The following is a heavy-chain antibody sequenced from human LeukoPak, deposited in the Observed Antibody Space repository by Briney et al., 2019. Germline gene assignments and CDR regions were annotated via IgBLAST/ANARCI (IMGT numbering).Heavy chain of an antibody. Sequence: SETLSLTCAVYGGSFSGYYWSWIRQPPGKGLEWIGEINHSGSTNYNPSLKSRVTISVDTSKNQFSLKLSSVTAADTAVYYCARSERHYYYYYMDVWGKGTTVTVSS. J-gene: IGHJ6*03. CDR1: GGSFSGYY. V-gene: IGHV4-34*01. CDR3: ARSERHYYYYYMDV. CDR2: INHSGST.